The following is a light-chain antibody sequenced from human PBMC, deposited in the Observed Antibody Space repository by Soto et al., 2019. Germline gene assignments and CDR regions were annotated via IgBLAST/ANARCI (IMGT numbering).Light chain of an antibody. CDR1: SSDVGDYNY. CDR2: EVT. Sequence: QSALTQPPSASGSPGQSVTISCTGSSSDVGDYNYVSWYQQHPGKAPKLMIYEVTKRPSGVPDRFSGSKSGNTASLTVSGLQAEDEADYYCSSYAARRVVFGGGTKLTVL. J-gene: IGLJ2*01. V-gene: IGLV2-8*01. CDR3: SSYAARRVV.